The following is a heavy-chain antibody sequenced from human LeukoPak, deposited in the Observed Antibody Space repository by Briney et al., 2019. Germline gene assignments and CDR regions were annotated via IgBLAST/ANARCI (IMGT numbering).Heavy chain of an antibody. CDR2: IYYSGST. D-gene: IGHD6-13*01. V-gene: IGHV4-30-4*08. CDR3: ARFAAGTREYGFWFDP. Sequence: SETLSLTCTASGGSISTTSYYWAWIRQPPGKGLEWIGYIYYSGSTYYNPSLKSRVTISVDTSKNQFSLKLSSVTAADTAVYYCARFAAGTREYGFWFDPWGQGTLVTVSS. CDR1: GGSISTTSYY. J-gene: IGHJ5*02.